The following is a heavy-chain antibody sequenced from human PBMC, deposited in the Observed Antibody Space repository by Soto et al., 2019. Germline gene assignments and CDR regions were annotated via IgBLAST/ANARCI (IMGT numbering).Heavy chain of an antibody. J-gene: IGHJ2*01. CDR1: GFTFSAYT. Sequence: QVQLVESGGGVVQPGTSLRLSCAASGFTFSAYTMHWVRQAPGKGLEWVAVISDDGNTKIYADSVKGRFTISRDTSRNTLYVQMNILRPEDTAVYYCARGMGQPGHRYFDLWGRGTLVTVSS. CDR3: ARGMGQPGHRYFDL. D-gene: IGHD3-16*01. V-gene: IGHV3-30-3*01. CDR2: ISDDGNTK.